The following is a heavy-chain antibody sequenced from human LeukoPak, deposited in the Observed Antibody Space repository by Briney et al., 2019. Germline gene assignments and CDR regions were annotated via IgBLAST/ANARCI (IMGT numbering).Heavy chain of an antibody. J-gene: IGHJ4*02. Sequence: PGGSLRLSCAASGFTFSSYWMHWVRQAPGKGLVWVSRIKIDGSGTGYADSVKGRFTISRDNAKNTLYLQMNSLRADDTAVYYCARDSTVSDFDYWGQGTLVTVSS. CDR3: ARDSTVSDFDY. D-gene: IGHD4-17*01. V-gene: IGHV3-74*01. CDR1: GFTFSSYW. CDR2: IKIDGSGT.